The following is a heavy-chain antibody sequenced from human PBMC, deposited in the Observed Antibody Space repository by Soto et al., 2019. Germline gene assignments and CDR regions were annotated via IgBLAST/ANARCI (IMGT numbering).Heavy chain of an antibody. V-gene: IGHV4-59*08. CDR2: IYYSGST. CDR1: GGSISSYY. Sequence: SETLSLTCTVSGGSISSYYWSWIRQPPGKGLEWIGYIYYSGSTNYNPSLKSRVTISVDTSKNQFSLKLSSVTASDTAVYYCARPTYYYDSSGPPAYWGQGTLVTVSS. D-gene: IGHD3-22*01. J-gene: IGHJ4*02. CDR3: ARPTYYYDSSGPPAY.